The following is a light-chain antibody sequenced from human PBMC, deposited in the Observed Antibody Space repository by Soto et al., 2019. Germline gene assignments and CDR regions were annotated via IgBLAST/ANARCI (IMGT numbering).Light chain of an antibody. Sequence: DIQLTQSPSFLSASVGDRVTITCRASQGISSDLAWDQQKPGKAPKLLIYTASTLQSGVPSRFSGSGSGTEFTLTIQRLQPEDFAAYSCPHPHGYPHTFGQGTRVEIK. CDR1: QGISSD. V-gene: IGKV1-9*01. CDR3: PHPHGYPHT. J-gene: IGKJ1*01. CDR2: TAS.